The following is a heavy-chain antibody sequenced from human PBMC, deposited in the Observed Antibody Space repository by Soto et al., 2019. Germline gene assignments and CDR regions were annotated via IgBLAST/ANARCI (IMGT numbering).Heavy chain of an antibody. D-gene: IGHD2-15*01. J-gene: IGHJ6*02. CDR3: AREEIGMLVAAGYGMDV. Sequence: QIQLVQSGAEVKKPGASVKVSCKASGYSFTGYAITWVRQAPGQGLEWMGWITTYNGNTNYAQNFQGRVTMTTDTSTSTAYMELRSLRSDDTAVYYCAREEIGMLVAAGYGMDVWGQGTTVTVYS. V-gene: IGHV1-18*01. CDR1: GYSFTGYA. CDR2: ITTYNGNT.